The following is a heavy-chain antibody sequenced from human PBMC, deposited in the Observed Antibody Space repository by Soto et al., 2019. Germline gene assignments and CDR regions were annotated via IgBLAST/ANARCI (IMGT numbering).Heavy chain of an antibody. D-gene: IGHD3-10*02. CDR2: IYRGGST. CDR1: GFTVSSNY. V-gene: IGHV3-66*01. CDR3: ARVSRFGELLFTYYYYYYMDV. J-gene: IGHJ6*03. Sequence: EVQLVESGGGLVQPGGSLRLSCAASGFTVSSNYMSWVRQAPGKGLEWVSVIYRGGSTYYADSVKGRLTISRNNSKNTLYLQMNSLRAEDTAVYYCARVSRFGELLFTYYYYYYMDVWGKGTTVTVSS.